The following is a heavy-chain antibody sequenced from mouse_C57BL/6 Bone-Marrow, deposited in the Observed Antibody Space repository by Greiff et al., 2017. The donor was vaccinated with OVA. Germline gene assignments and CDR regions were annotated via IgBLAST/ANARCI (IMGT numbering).Heavy chain of an antibody. J-gene: IGHJ3*01. CDR2: IYPSDSET. CDR1: GYTFTSYW. D-gene: IGHD2-5*01. CDR3: ARGDYSNYAWFAY. Sequence: VQLQQPGAELVRPGSSVKLSCKASGYTFTSYWMDWVKQRPGQGLEWIGNIYPSDSETHYNQKFKDKATLTVDKSSSTAYMQLSSLTSEDSAVYYCARGDYSNYAWFAYWGQGTLVTVSA. V-gene: IGHV1-61*01.